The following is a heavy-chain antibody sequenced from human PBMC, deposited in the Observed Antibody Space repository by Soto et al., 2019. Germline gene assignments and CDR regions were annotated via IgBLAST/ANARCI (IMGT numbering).Heavy chain of an antibody. D-gene: IGHD3-9*01. V-gene: IGHV3-33*01. Sequence: QVQLVESGGGVVQPGRSLRLSCAASGFTFSSYGMHWVRQAPGKGLERVAVIWYDGSNKYYADSVKGRFTISRDNSTNTLYLQMNSLRAEDTAVYYCARDSLPHRYFAWLPLYTSFDYWGQGTLVTVSS. CDR3: ARDSLPHRYFAWLPLYTSFDY. CDR1: GFTFSSYG. CDR2: IWYDGSNK. J-gene: IGHJ4*02.